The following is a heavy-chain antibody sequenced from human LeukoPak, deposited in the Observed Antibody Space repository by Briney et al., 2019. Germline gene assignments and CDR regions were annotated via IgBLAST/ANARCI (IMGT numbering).Heavy chain of an antibody. V-gene: IGHV4-4*07. CDR1: GGSISSYY. CDR3: ARVSLDYGDYQARFDP. J-gene: IGHJ5*02. CDR2: VYTSGST. D-gene: IGHD4-17*01. Sequence: SETLSLTCTVSGGSISSYYWSWIRQPAGKGLEWIGRVYTSGSTNYNPSLKSRVTMSVDTSKNQFSLKLSSVTAADTAVYYCARVSLDYGDYQARFDPWGQETLVTVSS.